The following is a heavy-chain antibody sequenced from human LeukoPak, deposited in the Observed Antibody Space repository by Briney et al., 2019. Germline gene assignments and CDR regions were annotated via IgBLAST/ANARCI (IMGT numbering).Heavy chain of an antibody. V-gene: IGHV1-24*01. J-gene: IGHJ3*02. CDR1: GYTLTELS. Sequence: ASVKVSCKVSGYTLTELSMHWVRQAPGKGLEWMGGFDPEDGETIYAQKFQGRVTMTEDTSTDTAYMELSSLRSEDTAVYYCATPAPSAYCGGDCYPFDAFDIWGQGTMVTVSS. CDR3: ATPAPSAYCGGDCYPFDAFDI. D-gene: IGHD2-21*01. CDR2: FDPEDGET.